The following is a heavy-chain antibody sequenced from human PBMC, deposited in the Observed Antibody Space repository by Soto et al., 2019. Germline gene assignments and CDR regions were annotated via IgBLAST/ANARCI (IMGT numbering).Heavy chain of an antibody. D-gene: IGHD3-10*01. CDR3: ARDCSGYYGSGSYGTDQNRFAP. CDR2: IYYSGST. Sequence: SETLSLTCTVSGGSISSGGYYWSWIRQHPGKGLEWIGYIYYSGSTYYNPSLKSRVTLSVDTSKNQFSLKLSSVTAAATAVYYCARDCSGYYGSGSYGTDQNRFAPRAQGTPVTVSS. V-gene: IGHV4-31*03. CDR1: GGSISSGGYY. J-gene: IGHJ5*02.